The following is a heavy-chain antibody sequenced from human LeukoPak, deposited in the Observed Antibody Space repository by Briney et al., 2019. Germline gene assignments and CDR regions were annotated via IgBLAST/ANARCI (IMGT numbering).Heavy chain of an antibody. D-gene: IGHD3-10*01. CDR2: IWYDGSRK. J-gene: IGHJ4*02. V-gene: IGHV3-33*01. Sequence: GGSLRLSCAASGFTFSSYGMHWVRQAPGKGLEWVAIIWYDGSRKYYADSVEGRFTISRDNSKNTLYLQMNSLRAEDTAVYFCAREAVSYFYFDYWGQGTLVSVSS. CDR3: AREAVSYFYFDY. CDR1: GFTFSSYG.